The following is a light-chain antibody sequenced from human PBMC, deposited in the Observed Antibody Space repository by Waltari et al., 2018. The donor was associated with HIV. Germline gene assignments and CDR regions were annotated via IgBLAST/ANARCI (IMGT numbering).Light chain of an antibody. Sequence: DIQMTQSPSPLSASVGDRVTIPCRASQSINTWLACDQQKTGKAPKVLISKAFILESGVRSRFSGSGSGTELTLTNSGLQPDDFATYYCQKYYSYPLTFGGGTKVQIK. V-gene: IGKV1-5*03. CDR1: QSINTW. J-gene: IGKJ4*01. CDR3: QKYYSYPLT. CDR2: KAF.